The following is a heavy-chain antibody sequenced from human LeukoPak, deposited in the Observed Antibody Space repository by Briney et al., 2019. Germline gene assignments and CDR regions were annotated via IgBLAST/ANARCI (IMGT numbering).Heavy chain of an antibody. CDR2: IIPIFGTA. CDR1: GGTFSSCA. D-gene: IGHD3-22*01. J-gene: IGHJ3*02. Sequence: SVKVSCKASGGTFSSCAISWVRQAPGQGLEWMGRIIPIFGTANYAQKFQGRVTITTDESTSTAYMELSSLRSEDTAVYYCARAPYPRYYYDSSGYGFDIWGQGTMVTVSS. CDR3: ARAPYPRYYYDSSGYGFDI. V-gene: IGHV1-69*05.